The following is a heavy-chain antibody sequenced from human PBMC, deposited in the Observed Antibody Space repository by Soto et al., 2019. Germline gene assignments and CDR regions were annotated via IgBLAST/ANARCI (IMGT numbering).Heavy chain of an antibody. Sequence: QVQLQESGPGLVKPSQTLSLTCTVSGGSISSGNYYWSWIRQHPGKGLEWIGYIYYSGSTYYNPSLMSRVTISADPSKNRFSLKLSSVTAADTAVYYCASTYYNASSGPFDYWGQGTLVTVSS. CDR2: IYYSGST. CDR1: GGSISSGNYY. J-gene: IGHJ4*02. V-gene: IGHV4-31*03. CDR3: ASTYYNASSGPFDY. D-gene: IGHD3-22*01.